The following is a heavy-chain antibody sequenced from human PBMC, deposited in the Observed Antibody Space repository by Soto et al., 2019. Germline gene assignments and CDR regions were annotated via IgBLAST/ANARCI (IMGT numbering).Heavy chain of an antibody. CDR3: ARGKRKEVATAYDY. D-gene: IGHD5-18*01. J-gene: IGHJ4*02. CDR2: MNPNSGNT. V-gene: IGHV1-8*01. Sequence: ASVKVSCKASGYTFTSYDINWVRQATGQGLEWMGWMNPNSGNTGYAQKFQGRVTMTRNTSISTAYMELSSLRSEDTAVYYCARGKRKEVATAYDYWGQGTLVTVSS. CDR1: GYTFTSYD.